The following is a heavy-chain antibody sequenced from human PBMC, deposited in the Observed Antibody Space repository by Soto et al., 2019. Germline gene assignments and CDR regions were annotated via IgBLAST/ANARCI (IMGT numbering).Heavy chain of an antibody. D-gene: IGHD3-16*01. CDR2: ISSSGSTI. V-gene: IGHV3-11*01. Sequence: QVQLVESGGGLVKPGGSLRLSCAASGFTFSDYYMSWIRQAPGKGLEWVSYISSSGSTIYYADSVKGRFTISRDNAKNSFYQQMNGLRAEDTAVYYCARGPYDYVGGSAPPHFDYWAQGTRATFPP. J-gene: IGHJ4*02. CDR1: GFTFSDYY. CDR3: ARGPYDYVGGSAPPHFDY.